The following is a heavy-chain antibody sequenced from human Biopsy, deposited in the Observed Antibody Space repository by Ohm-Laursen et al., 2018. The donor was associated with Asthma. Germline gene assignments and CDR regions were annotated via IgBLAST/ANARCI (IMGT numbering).Heavy chain of an antibody. D-gene: IGHD6-19*01. V-gene: IGHV3-23*01. CDR1: GFTFSNYA. CDR2: ISGGGGGT. CDR3: AKDLSKAVGGPNDYYYGMDV. Sequence: SLRLSCAASGFTFSNYAMTWVRQAPGKGLEWVSAISGGGGGTKYADSVKGRFTISRDNSKNTLSLQMSSLRAEDTALYYCAKDLSKAVGGPNDYYYGMDVWGQGTTVTVAS. J-gene: IGHJ6*02.